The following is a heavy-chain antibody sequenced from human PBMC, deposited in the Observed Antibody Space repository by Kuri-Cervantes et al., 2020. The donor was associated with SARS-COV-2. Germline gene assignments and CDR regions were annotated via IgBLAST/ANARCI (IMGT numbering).Heavy chain of an antibody. CDR1: GYSISSGYY. CDR2: IYHSGST. Sequence: SETLSLTCAVSGYSISSGYYWGWIRQPPGKGLEWIGSIYHSGSTYYNPSLKSRVTISVDTSKNQLSLKLSSVTDADTAVYYCARFTEYGSSLLDYWGQGTLVTVSS. J-gene: IGHJ4*02. CDR3: ARFTEYGSSLLDY. V-gene: IGHV4-38-2*01. D-gene: IGHD6-6*01.